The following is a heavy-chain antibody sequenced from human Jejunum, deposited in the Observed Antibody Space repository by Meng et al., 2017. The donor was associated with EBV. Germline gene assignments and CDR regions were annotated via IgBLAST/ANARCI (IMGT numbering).Heavy chain of an antibody. V-gene: IGHV1-46*01. J-gene: IGHJ4*02. CDR2: VNPSPVDT. Sequence: QVHLVQSGAEVKKPGAAVKISCKTSGYTFTNYYMHWVRQAPGQGREWVGMVNPSPVDTNYARKFQGRVTMASDTSTSTVHMELNSLKSDDTAVYYCARGLDSSTPGTDWGQGTPVTVSS. CDR3: ARGLDSSTPGTD. CDR1: GYTFTNYY. D-gene: IGHD6-13*01.